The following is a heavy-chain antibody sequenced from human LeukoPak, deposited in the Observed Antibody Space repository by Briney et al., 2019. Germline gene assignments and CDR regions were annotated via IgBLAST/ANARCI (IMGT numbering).Heavy chain of an antibody. J-gene: IGHJ4*02. CDR2: ISSSSSYT. V-gene: IGHV3-21*01. CDR3: ARGRDSSGGGFDY. Sequence: GGSLRLSCAASGFTFSSYSMNWVRQAPGKGLEWVSSISSSSSYTYYADSVKGRFTISRDNAKNSLYLQMNSLRAEDTAVYYCARGRDSSGGGFDYWGQGTLVTVSS. CDR1: GFTFSSYS. D-gene: IGHD6-19*01.